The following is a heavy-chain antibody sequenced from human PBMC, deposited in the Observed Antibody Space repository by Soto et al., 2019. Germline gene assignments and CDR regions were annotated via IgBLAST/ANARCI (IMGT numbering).Heavy chain of an antibody. CDR1: GFTFSDYY. J-gene: IGHJ2*01. D-gene: IGHD2-21*02. CDR2: ISSSSSYT. Sequence: QVQLVESGGGLVKPGGSPRLSCAASGFTFSDYYMSWIRQAPGKGLEWVSYISSSSSYTNYADSVKGRFTISRDNAKNSLYLQMNSLRAEDTAVYYCARRAYCGGDCYRILSWYFDLWGRGTLVTVSS. V-gene: IGHV3-11*06. CDR3: ARRAYCGGDCYRILSWYFDL.